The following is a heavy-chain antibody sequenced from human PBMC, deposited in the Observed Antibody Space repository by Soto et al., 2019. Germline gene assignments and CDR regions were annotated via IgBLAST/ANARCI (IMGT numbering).Heavy chain of an antibody. J-gene: IGHJ4*02. Sequence: EVQLVETGGGLIQPGGSLILSCAASGFTVSSKYMSWLRQAPGKGLEWVSSIYSDGNTYYADSVKGRFTISRDNSKNTRNLQMNSLRAEDTAVYFCARGRGNCVVTTCYLPFDSWGQGTLVTVSS. CDR2: IYSDGNT. CDR1: GFTVSSKY. D-gene: IGHD2-2*01. CDR3: ARGRGNCVVTTCYLPFDS. V-gene: IGHV3-53*02.